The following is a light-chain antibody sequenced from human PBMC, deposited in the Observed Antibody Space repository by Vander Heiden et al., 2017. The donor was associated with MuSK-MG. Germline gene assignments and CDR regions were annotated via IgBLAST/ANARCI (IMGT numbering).Light chain of an antibody. CDR3: QQYYSTPLT. Sequence: DIVMPHSPNSLAVSLGERATINCKSSQSVLYSSNNKNYLAWYQQKPGQPPKLLIYWASTRESGVPDRFSGSGSGTDFTLTISSLQAEDVAVYYCQQYYSTPLTFGPGTKVDIK. CDR1: QSVLYSSNNKNY. V-gene: IGKV4-1*01. J-gene: IGKJ3*01. CDR2: WAS.